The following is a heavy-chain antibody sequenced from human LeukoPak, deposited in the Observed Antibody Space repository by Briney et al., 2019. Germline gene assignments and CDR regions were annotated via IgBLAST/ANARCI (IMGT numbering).Heavy chain of an antibody. CDR2: IDDTGT. D-gene: IGHD2-15*01. V-gene: IGHV3-66*01. CDR3: ARESGGLTKVTYYGLDI. Sequence: PGGSLRLSCAASGFSVDYNYMTWVRQAPGRGLEWVASIDDTGTHCAASVKGRFDISRDISKNTVSLHLNNVRADDTGLYFCARESGGLTKVTYYGLDIWGPGTTVAVTS. J-gene: IGHJ6*02. CDR1: GFSVDYNY.